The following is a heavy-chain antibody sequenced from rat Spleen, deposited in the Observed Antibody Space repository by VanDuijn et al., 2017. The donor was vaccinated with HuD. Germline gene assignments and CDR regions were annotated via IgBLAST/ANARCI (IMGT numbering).Heavy chain of an antibody. V-gene: IGHV5-27*01. Sequence: EVQLVESGGGLVQPGRSLKLSCAASGFTFSSFPTAWVRQAPKKGLAWVAYISSGGGGIYYPDSVQGRFTISRHNAKSTLYLQMDSMRSEDTATYYCARDYSGGGFAYWGQGTLVTVSS. J-gene: IGHJ3*01. CDR2: ISSGGGGI. CDR3: ARDYSGGGFAY. D-gene: IGHD1-1*01. CDR1: GFTFSSFP.